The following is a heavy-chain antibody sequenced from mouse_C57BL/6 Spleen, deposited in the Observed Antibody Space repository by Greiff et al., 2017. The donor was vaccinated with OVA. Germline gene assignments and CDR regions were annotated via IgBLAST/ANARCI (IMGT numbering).Heavy chain of an antibody. CDR2: IDPSDSYT. CDR3: ARKDAAY. V-gene: IGHV1-69*01. J-gene: IGHJ3*01. CDR1: GYTFTSYW. Sequence: VQLQQPGAELVMPGASVKLSCKASGYTFTSYWMHWVKQRPGQGLEWIGEIDPSDSYTNYNQKFKGKSTLTVDKSSSTAYMQLSSLTSEDSAVYYCARKDAAYWGQGTLVTVSA.